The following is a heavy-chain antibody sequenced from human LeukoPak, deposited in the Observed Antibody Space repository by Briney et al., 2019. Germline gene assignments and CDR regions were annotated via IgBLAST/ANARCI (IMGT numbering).Heavy chain of an antibody. CDR1: GDSVSSDSVA. D-gene: IGHD3-3*02. V-gene: IGHV6-1*01. CDR3: ARGISSRSFGP. Sequence: SQTLSLTCAISGDSVSSDSVAWNWIRQSPSRGLEWLGRTYYRSKWYNDYVVSVKGRITINPDTSKNQFSLQLNSVTPEDTAVYYCARGISSRSFGPWGQGTLVTVSS. CDR2: TYYRSKWYN. J-gene: IGHJ5*02.